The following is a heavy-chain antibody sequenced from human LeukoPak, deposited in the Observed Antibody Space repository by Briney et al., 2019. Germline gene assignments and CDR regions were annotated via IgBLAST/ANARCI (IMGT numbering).Heavy chain of an antibody. CDR2: ITWNSSSI. CDR3: AKREAYSSSWPPGD. CDR1: GFTFNDYA. D-gene: IGHD6-13*01. J-gene: IGHJ4*02. Sequence: TGGSLRLSCAASGFTFNDYAMHWVRQAPGKGLEWVSYITWNSSSICYADSVKGRFTISRDNAKNSLYLQMNSLRAEDTALYYCAKREAYSSSWPPGDWGQGTLVTVSS. V-gene: IGHV3-9*01.